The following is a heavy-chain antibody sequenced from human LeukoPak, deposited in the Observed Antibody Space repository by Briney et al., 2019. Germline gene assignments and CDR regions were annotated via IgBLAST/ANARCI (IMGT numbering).Heavy chain of an antibody. D-gene: IGHD3-3*01. V-gene: IGHV3-21*01. Sequence: GGSLRLSCAASGFTFSSYSMNWVRQAPGKGLEWVSSISSSSSYMYYADSVKGRFTISRDNAKNSLYLQMNSLRAEDTAVYYCARDEGYDFWSGYHPSPTAHRGQGTLVTVSS. CDR2: ISSSSSYM. J-gene: IGHJ4*02. CDR3: ARDEGYDFWSGYHPSPTAH. CDR1: GFTFSSYS.